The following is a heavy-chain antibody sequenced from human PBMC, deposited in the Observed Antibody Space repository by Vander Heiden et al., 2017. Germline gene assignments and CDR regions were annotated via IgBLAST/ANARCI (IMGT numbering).Heavy chain of an antibody. V-gene: IGHV3-74*01. CDR1: GFTFSSYW. CDR2: INRDGSST. D-gene: IGHD2-2*01. J-gene: IGHJ5*02. CDR3: ARSALVVPAARLSGEDWFDP. Sequence: EVQLVESGGGLVQPGGSLRLSCAAPGFTFSSYWMQWVRQDQGKGLVWVSRINRDGSSTSYADSVKGRFTIARDNAKNTLYLQMNSLRAEHPAVYYCARSALVVPAARLSGEDWFDPWGQGTLVTVSS.